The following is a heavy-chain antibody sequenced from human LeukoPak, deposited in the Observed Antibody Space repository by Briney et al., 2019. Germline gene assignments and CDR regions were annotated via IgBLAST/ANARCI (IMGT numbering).Heavy chain of an antibody. Sequence: ASVKVSCKASGYTFTSYAMNWVRQAPGQGLEWMGWINTNTGNPTYAQGFTGRFVFSLDTSVSTAYLQISSLKAEDTAVYYCAREVGLRGGYYYYGMDVWGQGTTVTVSS. CDR3: AREVGLRGGYYYYGMDV. CDR1: GYTFTSYA. CDR2: INTNTGNP. J-gene: IGHJ6*02. D-gene: IGHD2-15*01. V-gene: IGHV7-4-1*02.